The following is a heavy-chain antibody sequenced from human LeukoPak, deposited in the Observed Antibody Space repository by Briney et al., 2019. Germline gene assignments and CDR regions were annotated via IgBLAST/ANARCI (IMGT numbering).Heavy chain of an antibody. CDR1: GDPISSYSNHK. CDR2: IYYHGST. D-gene: IGHD6-13*01. J-gene: IGHJ4*02. Sequence: PSETLSLTCTVSGDPISSYSNHKWSWIRQPPGRGLEWIGYIYYHGSTNYNPSLKSRVTFSVDTSKNQFSLKLSSVTAADTAVYYCAREYSAFDYWGQGTMVTVSS. CDR3: AREYSAFDY. V-gene: IGHV4-61*01.